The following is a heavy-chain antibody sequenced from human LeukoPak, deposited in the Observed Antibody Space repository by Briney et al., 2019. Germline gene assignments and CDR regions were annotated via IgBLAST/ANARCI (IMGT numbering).Heavy chain of an antibody. Sequence: PGGSLRFSCAASGFTFSSYAMSWVRQAPGKGLEWVSAISGSGGSTYYADSVKGRFTISRDNSKNTLYLQMNSLRAEDTAVYYCAKDRLAARQYYYYGMDVWGQGTTVTVSS. D-gene: IGHD6-6*01. CDR2: ISGSGGST. V-gene: IGHV3-23*01. CDR3: AKDRLAARQYYYYGMDV. CDR1: GFTFSSYA. J-gene: IGHJ6*02.